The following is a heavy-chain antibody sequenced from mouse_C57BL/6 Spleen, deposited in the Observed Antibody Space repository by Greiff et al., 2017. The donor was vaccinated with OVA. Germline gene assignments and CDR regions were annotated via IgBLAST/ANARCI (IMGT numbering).Heavy chain of an antibody. Sequence: VQLQQPGAELVKPGASVKLSCKASGYTFTSYWMQWVKQRPGQGLEWIGEIDPSDSYTNYNQKFKGKATLTVDTSASTAYMQLSRLTSEDSAVYYCARGGAAQARDYYAMDYWGQGTSVTVSS. D-gene: IGHD3-2*02. V-gene: IGHV1-50*01. J-gene: IGHJ4*01. CDR1: GYTFTSYW. CDR2: IDPSDSYT. CDR3: ARGGAAQARDYYAMDY.